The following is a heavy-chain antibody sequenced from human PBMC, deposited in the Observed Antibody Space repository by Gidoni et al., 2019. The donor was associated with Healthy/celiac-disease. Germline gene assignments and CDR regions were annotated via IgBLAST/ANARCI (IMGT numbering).Heavy chain of an antibody. Sequence: QLQLQESGPGLVTPSGTLSLSCTVSGGTISSRDYHWGWIRQPPGKGLDWLGSSYCSGSTYYNPSHKSRVTISVDTSKNQFSLKLTSVAAADTAIYCCAGYYSSSGYFDFWGQGTLVTVSS. J-gene: IGHJ4*02. CDR2: SYCSGST. CDR1: GGTISSRDYH. D-gene: IGHD6-6*01. V-gene: IGHV4-39*01. CDR3: AGYYSSSGYFDF.